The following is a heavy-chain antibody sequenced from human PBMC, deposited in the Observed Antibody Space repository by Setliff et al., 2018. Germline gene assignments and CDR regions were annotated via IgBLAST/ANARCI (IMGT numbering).Heavy chain of an antibody. Sequence: ASVKVSCKASGYTFTSSGISWVRQAPGQGLEWMGWISAYNGNTNYAQKLQGRVTMTTDTSTSTTYMELRSLRSDDTAVYYCARDPSLYCSSTSCSPHWFDPWGQGTLVTVSS. CDR3: ARDPSLYCSSTSCSPHWFDP. V-gene: IGHV1-18*01. J-gene: IGHJ5*02. D-gene: IGHD2-2*01. CDR1: GYTFTSSG. CDR2: ISAYNGNT.